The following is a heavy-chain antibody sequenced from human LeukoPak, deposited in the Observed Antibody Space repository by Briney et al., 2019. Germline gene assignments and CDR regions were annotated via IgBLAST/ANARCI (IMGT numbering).Heavy chain of an antibody. CDR3: VINHYGSGSYNFDY. Sequence: RGSLRLSCAASGFTFSSYSMNWVRQAPGKGLEWVSYISSSSSTIYYEDSVKGRFTISRDNAKNSLYLQMNSLRAEDTAVYYCVINHYGSGSYNFDYWGQGTLVTVSS. CDR2: ISSSSSTI. D-gene: IGHD3-10*01. J-gene: IGHJ4*02. V-gene: IGHV3-48*04. CDR1: GFTFSSYS.